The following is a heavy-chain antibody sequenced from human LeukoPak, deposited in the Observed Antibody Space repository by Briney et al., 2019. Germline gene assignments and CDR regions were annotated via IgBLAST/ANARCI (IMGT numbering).Heavy chain of an antibody. V-gene: IGHV3-21*01. CDR1: GFTFSSYS. CDR2: ISSSSSYI. Sequence: GGSLRLSCSASGFTFSSYSMNWVRQAPGKGLEWVSSISSSSSYIYYANSVKGRFTISRDNAKNSLYLQMNSLRAEDTAVYYCARDLFSSGWFAYFDXWGXGXLVT. J-gene: IGHJ4*01. CDR3: ARDLFSSGWFAYFDX. D-gene: IGHD6-19*01.